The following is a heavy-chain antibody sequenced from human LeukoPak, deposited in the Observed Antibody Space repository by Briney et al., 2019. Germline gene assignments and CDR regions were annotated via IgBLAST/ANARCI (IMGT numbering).Heavy chain of an antibody. CDR1: GFTFSSYG. J-gene: IGHJ3*02. D-gene: IGHD6-13*01. CDR2: IWYDGSNK. V-gene: IGHV3-33*01. CDR3: ARVIAAAGDDAFDI. Sequence: PGRSLRLSCAASGFTFSSYGMHWVRQAPGKGLEWVAVIWYDGSNKYYADSVKGRFTISRDNSKNTLYLQMNSLRAEDTAVYYCARVIAAAGDDAFDIWGQGTMVTVSS.